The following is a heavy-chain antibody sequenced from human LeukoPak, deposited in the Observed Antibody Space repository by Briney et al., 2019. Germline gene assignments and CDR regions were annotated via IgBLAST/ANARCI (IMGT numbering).Heavy chain of an antibody. CDR2: IYSGGST. V-gene: IGHV3-66*01. Sequence: GGSLRVSCAASGFTVSSKYMSWVRQAPGKGLEWVSVIYSGGSTYYADSVKGRFTISRDNSKDTLYLQMNSLRAEDTAVYYCAREPSSDHAFDIWGQGTMVTVSS. CDR1: GFTVSSKY. CDR3: AREPSSDHAFDI. D-gene: IGHD6-19*01. J-gene: IGHJ3*02.